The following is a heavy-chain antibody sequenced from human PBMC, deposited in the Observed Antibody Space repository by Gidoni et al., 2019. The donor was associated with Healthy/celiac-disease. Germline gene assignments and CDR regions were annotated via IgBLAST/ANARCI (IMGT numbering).Heavy chain of an antibody. CDR2: IWYDGSNK. CDR3: ARERIGGPYYFDY. Sequence: QVQLVESGGGVVQPGRSLRLSCPASGFSFSSYGMHWVRQAPGKGLEWVAVIWYDGSNKYYADSVKGRFTISRDNSKNTLYLQMNSLRAEDTAVYYCARERIGGPYYFDYWGQGTLVTVSS. V-gene: IGHV3-33*01. CDR1: GFSFSSYG. D-gene: IGHD3-10*01. J-gene: IGHJ4*02.